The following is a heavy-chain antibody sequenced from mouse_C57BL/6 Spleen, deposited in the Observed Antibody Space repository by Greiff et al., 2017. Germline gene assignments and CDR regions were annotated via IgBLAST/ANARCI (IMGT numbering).Heavy chain of an antibody. CDR3: ARSNEDAMDY. V-gene: IGHV1-26*01. D-gene: IGHD2-5*01. Sequence: VQLQQSGPELVKPGASVKISCKASGYTFTDYYMNWVKQSHGKSLEWIGDINPNNGGTSYNQKFKGKATLTVDKSSSTAYMELRSLTSEDSAVYYGARSNEDAMDYWGQGTSVTVSS. J-gene: IGHJ4*01. CDR1: GYTFTDYY. CDR2: INPNNGGT.